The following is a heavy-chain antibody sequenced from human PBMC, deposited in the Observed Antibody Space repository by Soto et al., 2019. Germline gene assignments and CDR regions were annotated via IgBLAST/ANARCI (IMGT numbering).Heavy chain of an antibody. CDR1: GFTFSGSA. CDR3: TRTYYYDSSGVNWFDP. CDR2: IRSKANSYAT. J-gene: IGHJ5*02. Sequence: GGSLRLSCAASGFTFSGSAMHWVRQASGKGLEWVGRIRSKANSYATAYAASVKGRFTISRDDSKNTAYLQMNSLKTEDMAVYYCTRTYYYDSSGVNWFDPWGQGTLVTVSS. V-gene: IGHV3-73*01. D-gene: IGHD3-22*01.